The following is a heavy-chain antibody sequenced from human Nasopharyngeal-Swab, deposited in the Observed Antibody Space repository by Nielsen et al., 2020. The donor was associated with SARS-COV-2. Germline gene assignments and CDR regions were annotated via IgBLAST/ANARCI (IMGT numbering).Heavy chain of an antibody. Sequence: WIRQPPGKGLEWIGEINHSGSTNYNPSLKSRVTISVDTSKNQFSLKLSSVTAADTAVYYCARGSLVVVTIAPFDYWGQGILVTVSS. CDR2: INHSGST. CDR3: ARGSLVVVTIAPFDY. V-gene: IGHV4-34*01. J-gene: IGHJ4*02. D-gene: IGHD3-22*01.